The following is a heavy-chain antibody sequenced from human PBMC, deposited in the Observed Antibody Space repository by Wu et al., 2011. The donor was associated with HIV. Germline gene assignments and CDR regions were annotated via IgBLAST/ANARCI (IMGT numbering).Heavy chain of an antibody. CDR2: INPNSGGT. CDR3: AREQLRPGEGPSDY. D-gene: IGHD6-13*01. J-gene: IGHJ4*02. CDR1: GYTFTGYY. Sequence: QVQLVQSGAEVKKPGASVKVSCKASGYTFTGYYIHWVRQAPGQGLEWMGWINPNSGGTNYAQKFQGRVTMTRDTSISSVYMELSRLRSDDTAVYYCAREQLRPGEGPSDYWGQGTLVTVSS. V-gene: IGHV1-2*02.